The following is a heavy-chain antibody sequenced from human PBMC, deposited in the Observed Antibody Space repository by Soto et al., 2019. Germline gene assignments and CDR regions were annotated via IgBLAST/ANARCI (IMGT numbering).Heavy chain of an antibody. CDR2: IIPLFGTA. J-gene: IGHJ1*01. D-gene: IGHD2-15*01. Sequence: QVQLVQSGAEVKKPGSSVKVSCKASGGTFSSYAISWVRQAPGQGLEWMGGIIPLFGTANYAQKFQGRGTITADESTSTAYMELSRLRSEDTAVYYCASSPLLVAARAEYFQHWGQGTLVTVSS. V-gene: IGHV1-69*01. CDR3: ASSPLLVAARAEYFQH. CDR1: GGTFSSYA.